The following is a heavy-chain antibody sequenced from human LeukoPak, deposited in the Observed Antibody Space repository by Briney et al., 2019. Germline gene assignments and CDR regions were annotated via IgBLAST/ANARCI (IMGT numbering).Heavy chain of an antibody. CDR3: ARDNYYYDSSGYYHFDY. CDR1: GFTFSRST. J-gene: IGHJ4*02. V-gene: IGHV3-21*01. CDR2: ISSSSSYI. D-gene: IGHD3-22*01. Sequence: GGSLRLSCAASGFTFSRSTMNWVRQAPGKGLEWLSSISSSSSYIYYADSVKGRFTISRDNAKNSLYLQMNSLRAEDTAVYYCARDNYYYDSSGYYHFDYWGQGTLVTVSS.